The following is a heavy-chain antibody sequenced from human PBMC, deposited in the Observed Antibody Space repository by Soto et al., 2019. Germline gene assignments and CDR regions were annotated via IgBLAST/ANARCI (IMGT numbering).Heavy chain of an antibody. CDR1: GFSLNDSGVG. D-gene: IGHD1-1*01. CDR2: VYWDDDK. CDR3: ARRLQRNVYNYFDAFHI. J-gene: IGHJ3*02. V-gene: IGHV2-5*02. Sequence: QITLKESGPTLVKPTQTLTLTCTLSGFSLNDSGVGVGWMRQPPGKALEWLALVYWDDDKRYSPSLKNRLTITKDTSKNLVVLTMTNMDPVDTATYYCARRLQRNVYNYFDAFHIWGQGTLVTVST.